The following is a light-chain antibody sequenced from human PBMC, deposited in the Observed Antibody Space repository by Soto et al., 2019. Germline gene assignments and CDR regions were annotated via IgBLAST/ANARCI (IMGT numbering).Light chain of an antibody. J-gene: IGKJ2*01. V-gene: IGKV1-33*01. CDR3: QPYDNLPPYT. Sequence: DIQMTQSPSSLSASVGDRVTITCQASQDISNYLNWYQQNPGKAPKLLIYDASNLETGVPPRFSGSGSATDFTFTISSLQPEDIATYYCQPYDNLPPYTFGQGTKLEI. CDR2: DAS. CDR1: QDISNY.